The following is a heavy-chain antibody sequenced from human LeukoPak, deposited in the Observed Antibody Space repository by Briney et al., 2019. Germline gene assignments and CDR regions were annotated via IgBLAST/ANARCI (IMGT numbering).Heavy chain of an antibody. CDR2: TYYRSRWGN. J-gene: IGHJ4*02. D-gene: IGHD3-10*01. CDR3: VRDSDDYYWALDF. CDR1: GDSVSNNIAT. Sequence: SQTLSLTCAISGDSVSNNIATWNWVRQSPSRGLEWLGRTYYRSRWGNDYAISVKGRITINPDTSRNQSSLQLNSVTHEDTAVYYCVRDSDDYYWALDFWGQGTPVTVSS. V-gene: IGHV6-1*01.